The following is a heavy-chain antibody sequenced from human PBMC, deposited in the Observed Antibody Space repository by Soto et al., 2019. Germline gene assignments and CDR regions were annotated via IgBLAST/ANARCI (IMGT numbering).Heavy chain of an antibody. Sequence: PGGSLRLSCAVSGFTLSSYSMNWVRQAPGKGLEWVSYISSSSSTIYFADSVKGRFTISRDNAKNSLYLQMNSLRDEDTAVYYCAGNLGYCSGGNCYYLVAYWGQGTLVTVSS. J-gene: IGHJ4*02. V-gene: IGHV3-48*02. CDR3: AGNLGYCSGGNCYYLVAY. CDR2: ISSSSSTI. CDR1: GFTLSSYS. D-gene: IGHD2-15*01.